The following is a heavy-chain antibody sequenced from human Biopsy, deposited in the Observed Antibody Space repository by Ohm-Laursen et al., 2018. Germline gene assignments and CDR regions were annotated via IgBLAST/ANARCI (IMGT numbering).Heavy chain of an antibody. CDR2: ISSSDSTI. CDR3: ARGNYYYDSSGLESYDAFDI. J-gene: IGHJ3*02. CDR1: GFTFSDYY. D-gene: IGHD3-22*01. V-gene: IGHV3-11*01. Sequence: SLRLSCAASGFTFSDYYISWICQAPGKGLERVSYISSSDSTIYYADPVKGRFTISRDNAKNSLYLQMNSLRAEDTAVYYCARGNYYYDSSGLESYDAFDIWGQGTMVTVSS.